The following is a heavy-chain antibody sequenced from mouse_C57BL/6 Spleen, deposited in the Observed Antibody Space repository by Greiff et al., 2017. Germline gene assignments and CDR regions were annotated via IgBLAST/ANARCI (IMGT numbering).Heavy chain of an antibody. V-gene: IGHV1-72*01. CDR2: IDPNSGGT. CDR1: GYPFTSYW. J-gene: IGHJ3*01. Sequence: QVQLQQSGAELVKPGASVKLSCKASGYPFTSYWMHWVKRRPGRGLEWIGRIDPNSGGTKYNEKFKSKATLTVAKPSSTASMQLSSLTSEDSAVYYCARDPDSSGYWFAYWGQGTLVTVSA. D-gene: IGHD3-2*02. CDR3: ARDPDSSGYWFAY.